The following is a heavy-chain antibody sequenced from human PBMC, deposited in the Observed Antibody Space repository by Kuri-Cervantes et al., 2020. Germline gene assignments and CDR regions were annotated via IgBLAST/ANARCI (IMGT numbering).Heavy chain of an antibody. CDR2: ISSSSSYI. CDR1: GFTFSSYS. D-gene: IGHD3-9*01. J-gene: IGHJ4*02. V-gene: IGHV3-21*01. Sequence: CAASGFTFSSYSMNWVRQAPGKGLEWVSSISSSSSYIYYADSVKGRFTISRDNAKNSLYLQMNSLRAEDTAVYYCARVYYDILTGYYVELDYWGQGTLVTVSS. CDR3: ARVYYDILTGYYVELDY.